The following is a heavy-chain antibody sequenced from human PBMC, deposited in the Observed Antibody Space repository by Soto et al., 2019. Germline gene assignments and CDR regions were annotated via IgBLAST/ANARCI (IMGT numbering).Heavy chain of an antibody. Sequence: QLQLQESGPGLGKPSETLSRTCTVSGGSISSSSYYWGWIRQPPGKWLEWIGSIYYIGSTYYSPSLKSLVTISVDTSKNQFSRTLSSVTAADTAVYYCATRGSGSYHDYWGQGTLVTVSS. D-gene: IGHD3-10*01. V-gene: IGHV4-39*01. CDR1: GGSISSSSYY. J-gene: IGHJ4*02. CDR2: IYYIGST. CDR3: ATRGSGSYHDY.